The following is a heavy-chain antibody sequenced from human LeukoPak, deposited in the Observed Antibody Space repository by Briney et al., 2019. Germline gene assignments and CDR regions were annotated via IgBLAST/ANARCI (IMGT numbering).Heavy chain of an antibody. V-gene: IGHV4-59*01. Sequence: SQTLSLTCTVSGGSISSYYWSWIRQPPGKGLEWIGYFSYTGSTNYNPSLRSRVAISADTSKNQFSLRLSSVTAADTAVYYCAVTTEYYYMDVWGKGTTVTVSS. CDR1: GGSISSYY. CDR3: AVTTEYYYMDV. D-gene: IGHD1-26*01. CDR2: FSYTGST. J-gene: IGHJ6*03.